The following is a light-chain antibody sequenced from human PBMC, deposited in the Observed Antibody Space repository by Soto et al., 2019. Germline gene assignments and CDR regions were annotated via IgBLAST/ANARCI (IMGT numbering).Light chain of an antibody. CDR2: DTS. CDR3: QQYSNWPPIP. Sequence: ENVLTHSPCTLSLSPEERATLSCRASQSVSSYLAWYQQKPGQAPRLLIYDTSTRATGIPARFSGSGSGTEFTLTISSLQSEDFAVYYCQQYSNWPPIPFGQVRRLAIK. CDR1: QSVSSY. J-gene: IGKJ5*01. V-gene: IGKV3-15*01.